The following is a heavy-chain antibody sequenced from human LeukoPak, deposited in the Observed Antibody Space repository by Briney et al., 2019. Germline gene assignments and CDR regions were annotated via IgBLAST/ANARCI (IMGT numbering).Heavy chain of an antibody. V-gene: IGHV3-53*01. D-gene: IGHD3-10*01. J-gene: IGHJ4*02. CDR3: ARVSSYGSGSYYHYYFDY. Sequence: GGSLRLSCAASGFTVSSKYMSWVRQAPGKGLEWVSVIYRGCTTSYADSVKGRFTISRDNSKNTLFLQLNSLRAEDTAVYYCARVSSYGSGSYYHYYFDYWGQGTMVSVSS. CDR2: IYRGCTT. CDR1: GFTVSSKY.